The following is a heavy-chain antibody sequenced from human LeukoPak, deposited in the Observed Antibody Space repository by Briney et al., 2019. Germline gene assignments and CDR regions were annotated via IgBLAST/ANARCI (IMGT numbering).Heavy chain of an antibody. Sequence: GGSLRLSCAASGFTFTSYTMNWVRQAPGKGLEWVSSISSSSSYIYYAHSVKGRFTISRDNAKNSLYLQMNSLRAEDTAVYYCARVGPMTTVTTRTYFDYWGQGTLVTVSS. CDR2: ISSSSSYI. CDR3: ARVGPMTTVTTRTYFDY. D-gene: IGHD4-17*01. V-gene: IGHV3-21*01. CDR1: GFTFTSYT. J-gene: IGHJ4*02.